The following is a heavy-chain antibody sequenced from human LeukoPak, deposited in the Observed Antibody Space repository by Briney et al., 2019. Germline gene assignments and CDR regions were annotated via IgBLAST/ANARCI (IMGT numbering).Heavy chain of an antibody. CDR2: IFHSGST. CDR1: GGSISSGNW. J-gene: IGHJ4*02. Sequence: SETLSLTCAVSGGSISSGNWWSWVRQPPGKGLEWIGEIFHSGSTSYNPSLKSRVTISVDKSKSQFSLKLSSVTAADTAVYYCARNGYYSVDYWGQGTLVTVSS. CDR3: ARNGYYSVDY. D-gene: IGHD4-17*01. V-gene: IGHV4-4*02.